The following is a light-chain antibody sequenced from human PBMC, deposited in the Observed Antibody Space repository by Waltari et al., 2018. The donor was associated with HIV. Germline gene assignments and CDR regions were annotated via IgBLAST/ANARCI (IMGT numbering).Light chain of an antibody. CDR2: KDS. J-gene: IGLJ1*01. CDR3: QSADSSGTYV. V-gene: IGLV3-25*03. Sequence: SYELTQPPSVSVSPGQTARITCSGDALPKKYAYWYQQKPGQAPVLVTYKDSVRPSGIPERFSGSSSGTTVTLTISGVQAEDEADYYCQSADSSGTYVFGTGTKVTVL. CDR1: ALPKKY.